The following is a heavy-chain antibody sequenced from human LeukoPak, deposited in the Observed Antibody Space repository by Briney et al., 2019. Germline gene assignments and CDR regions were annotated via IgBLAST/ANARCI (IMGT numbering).Heavy chain of an antibody. CDR2: IYYSGRT. CDR3: ARLVRFLYISSWYVSYYYMDV. Sequence: PSETLSLTCTVSDGSISDYYWSWIRQPPGKGLEWIGYIYYSGRTNYNPSLKSRVTISVDTSKNQFSLKLSSVTAADTAVYYCARLVRFLYISSWYVSYYYMDVWGKGTTVTISS. J-gene: IGHJ6*03. D-gene: IGHD6-13*01. CDR1: DGSISDYY. V-gene: IGHV4-59*12.